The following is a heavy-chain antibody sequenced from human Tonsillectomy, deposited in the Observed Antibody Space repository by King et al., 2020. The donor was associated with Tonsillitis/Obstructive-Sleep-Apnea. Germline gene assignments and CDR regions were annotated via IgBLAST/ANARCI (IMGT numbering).Heavy chain of an antibody. J-gene: IGHJ4*02. CDR1: GFTFSSYA. CDR2: ISGGGGST. V-gene: IGHV3-23*04. CDR3: DILFLQTDRLAAEERGIYYCAKAIEYRSSGGNLNY. Sequence: VQLVESGGGLVQPGGSRRLSCAASGFTFSSYAMSWVRQAPGKGLEWVSAISGGGGSTYYADSVKGLFTISRDNSKNTLYLQMNRLRAEDTAVYYSDILFLQTDRLAAEERGIYYCAKAIEYRSSGGNLNYWGQGTLVTVSS. D-gene: IGHD6-6*01.